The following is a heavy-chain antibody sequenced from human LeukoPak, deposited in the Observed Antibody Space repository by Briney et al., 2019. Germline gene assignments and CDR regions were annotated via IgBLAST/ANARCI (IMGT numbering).Heavy chain of an antibody. J-gene: IGHJ4*02. Sequence: ASVKVSCKASGYTFTSYYIHWVRQAPGQGLEWMGIINPSGGSSSYAQKFQGRVTMTRDTSTNTVYMELSSLRSEGTAVYYCATLRDTADYWGQGTLVTVSS. D-gene: IGHD2-21*02. CDR2: INPSGGSS. CDR1: GYTFTSYY. V-gene: IGHV1-46*01. CDR3: ATLRDTADY.